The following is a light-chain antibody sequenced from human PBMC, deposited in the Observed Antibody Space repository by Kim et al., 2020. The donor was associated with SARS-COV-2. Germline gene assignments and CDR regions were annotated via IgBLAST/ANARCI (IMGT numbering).Light chain of an antibody. CDR2: GKN. Sequence: ALGQTVRITCQGDSLRSFYSTWYQLKPGQAPILVIYGKNNRPSGIPDRFSGSSSGNTASLTITGTQAGDEADYYCNSRDSNDNVVFGGGTQLTVL. CDR1: SLRSFY. V-gene: IGLV3-19*01. J-gene: IGLJ2*01. CDR3: NSRDSNDNVV.